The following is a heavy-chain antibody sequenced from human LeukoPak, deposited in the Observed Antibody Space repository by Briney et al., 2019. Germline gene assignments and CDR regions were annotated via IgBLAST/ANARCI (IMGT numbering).Heavy chain of an antibody. Sequence: GASVKVSCKASGGTFSSYAISWVRQAPGQGLEWMGGIIPIFGTANYAQKFQGRVTITADESTSTAYMELSSLRSEDTAVYYCARGGHCSGGSCYSGWYYYYGMDVWGQGTTVTVSS. CDR3: ARGGHCSGGSCYSGWYYYYGMDV. CDR1: GGTFSSYA. V-gene: IGHV1-69*01. D-gene: IGHD2-15*01. J-gene: IGHJ6*02. CDR2: IIPIFGTA.